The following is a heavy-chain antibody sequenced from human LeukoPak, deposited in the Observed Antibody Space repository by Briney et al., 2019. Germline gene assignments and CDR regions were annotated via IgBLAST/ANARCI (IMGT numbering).Heavy chain of an antibody. Sequence: PGGSLRLSCAASGFTFSSYSMSWVRQAPGKGLEWVSSISSSGGNTYYPDSVKGRFTISRDNSKNTMYLQMNSLRAEDTAVYYCATIPGDFGSGSDYWGQGTLVTVSS. CDR2: ISSSGGNT. CDR1: GFTFSSYS. CDR3: ATIPGDFGSGSDY. D-gene: IGHD3-10*01. V-gene: IGHV3-23*01. J-gene: IGHJ4*02.